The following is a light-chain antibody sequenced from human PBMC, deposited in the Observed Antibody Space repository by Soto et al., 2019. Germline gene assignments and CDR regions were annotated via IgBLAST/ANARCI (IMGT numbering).Light chain of an antibody. Sequence: EVVMTQSPATLSVSAGERATLSCGASQSVRSYLAWYQQKPGQAPRLLIYGASNRATGIPVRFSGSGSGTDFTLTISRLEPEDFAVYYCQQYGSSPRYTFGQGTKVDIK. J-gene: IGKJ2*01. V-gene: IGKV3-20*01. CDR1: QSVRSY. CDR2: GAS. CDR3: QQYGSSPRYT.